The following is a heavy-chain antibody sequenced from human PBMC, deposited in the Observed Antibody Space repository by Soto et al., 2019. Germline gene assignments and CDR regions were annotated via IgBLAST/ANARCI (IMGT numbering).Heavy chain of an antibody. V-gene: IGHV1-8*01. CDR1: GYTFTNYD. J-gene: IGHJ6*02. CDR2: INHNNGDT. D-gene: IGHD2-8*01. CDR3: ARGTIGASSVADIMDTSKQHYSMDV. Sequence: QVHLVQSGAEVKKPGASVKVSCEASGYTFTNYDISWVRQAPGQGLEWLGWINHNNGDTASAQKFQGRVTMSWNTSLNTAYLELTGLTSEDTAVYHCARGTIGASSVADIMDTSKQHYSMDVWGQGTTVTVSS.